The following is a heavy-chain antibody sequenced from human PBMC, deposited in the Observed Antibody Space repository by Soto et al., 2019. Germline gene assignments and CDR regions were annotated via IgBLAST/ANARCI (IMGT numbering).Heavy chain of an antibody. CDR1: GGSISSYY. Sequence: QVQLQESGPGLVKPSETLSLTCTVSGGSISSYYWSWIRQPPGKGLEWIEYIYYSGSTNYNPSLKSRVTISVDTSKNQFSLKLSSVTAADTAVYYCARLLWSRGDWFDPWGQGTLVTVSS. J-gene: IGHJ5*02. CDR2: IYYSGST. CDR3: ARLLWSRGDWFDP. V-gene: IGHV4-59*08. D-gene: IGHD3-10*01.